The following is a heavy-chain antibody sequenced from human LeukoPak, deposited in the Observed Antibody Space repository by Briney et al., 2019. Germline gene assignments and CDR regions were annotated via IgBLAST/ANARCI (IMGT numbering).Heavy chain of an antibody. J-gene: IGHJ4*02. CDR1: GGSISSYY. CDR3: ARESYSSSYLFDF. Sequence: KPSETLSLTCTVSGGSISSYYWSWIRQPAGKGLEWIGRIHTSGSTNYNPSLKSRVTMSVDTSKNQISLKVNSVTAADTAVYYCARESYSSSYLFDFWGQGTLVAGSS. CDR2: IHTSGST. V-gene: IGHV4-4*07. D-gene: IGHD6-6*01.